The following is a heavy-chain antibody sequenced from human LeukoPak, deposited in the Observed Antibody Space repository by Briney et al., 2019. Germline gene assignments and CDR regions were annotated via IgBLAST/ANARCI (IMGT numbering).Heavy chain of an antibody. CDR3: ARDYHGDGSA. D-gene: IGHD3-10*01. CDR2: IYSGGST. V-gene: IGHV3-53*01. CDR1: GFTFSSYW. J-gene: IGHJ4*02. Sequence: GGSLRLSCAASGFTFSSYWMHWVRQAPGKGLEWVSVIYSGGSTYYADSVKGRFTISRDSSKNTLYLQMNSLRAEDTAIYYCARDYHGDGSAWGQGTLVTVSS.